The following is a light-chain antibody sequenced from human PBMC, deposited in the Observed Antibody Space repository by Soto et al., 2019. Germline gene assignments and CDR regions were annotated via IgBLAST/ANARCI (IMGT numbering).Light chain of an antibody. V-gene: IGLV2-23*01. CDR1: SSDVGSYNL. Sequence: QSALTQPASVSGSPGQSITISCTGSSSDVGSYNLVSWYQQHPGKAPKVIIYEANKRPSGVSSRFSGSKSGNTASLTISGLQAGYEADYYCCSAAGSFTWVFGGGTQLTVL. CDR3: CSAAGSFTWV. J-gene: IGLJ3*02. CDR2: EAN.